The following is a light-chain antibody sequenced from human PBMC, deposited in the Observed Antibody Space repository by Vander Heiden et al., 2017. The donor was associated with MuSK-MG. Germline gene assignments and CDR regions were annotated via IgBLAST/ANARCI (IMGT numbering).Light chain of an antibody. CDR3: LHDYSYPRT. CDR1: QGIRND. V-gene: IGKV1-6*01. CDR2: ASS. J-gene: IGKJ1*01. Sequence: AIQMTQSPSSLSASVGDRVTISCRASQGIRNDLGWYQQKPGKAPKLLIYASSTLQSGVPSRFSGSGSGTDFTLTISSLQPEDFATYYCLHDYSYPRTFGQGTKVEMK.